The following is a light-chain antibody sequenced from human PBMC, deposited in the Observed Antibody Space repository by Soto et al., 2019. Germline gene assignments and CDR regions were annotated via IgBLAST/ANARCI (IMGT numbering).Light chain of an antibody. CDR1: QSVSSY. V-gene: IGKV3-11*01. Sequence: EIVLTQSPATLSLSPGERATLSCRASQSVSSYLAWYQQKPGQAPRLLIYDASNRATGIPARFSGSGSGTDFTLTISSLEPEDVEVYYCQQRSNWLVTFGGGTKVEIK. J-gene: IGKJ4*01. CDR3: QQRSNWLVT. CDR2: DAS.